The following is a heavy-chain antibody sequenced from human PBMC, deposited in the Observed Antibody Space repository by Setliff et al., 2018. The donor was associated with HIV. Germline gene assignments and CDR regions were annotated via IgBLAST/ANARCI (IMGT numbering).Heavy chain of an antibody. J-gene: IGHJ3*02. CDR3: AGDDVGYCSGSSCYHLFDTFDI. V-gene: IGHV1-18*01. CDR1: GYTFTSYG. CDR2: ISAYNRNV. Sequence: ASVKVSCKASGYTFTSYGVSWVRQAPGQGLEWMGWISAYNRNVNYSQKVQGRVTMTTDTSTSTAYMELRSLRSDDTAVYYCAGDDVGYCSGSSCYHLFDTFDIWGQGTVVTVSS. D-gene: IGHD2-15*01.